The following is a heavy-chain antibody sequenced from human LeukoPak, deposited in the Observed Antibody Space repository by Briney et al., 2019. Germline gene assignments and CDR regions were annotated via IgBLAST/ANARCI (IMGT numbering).Heavy chain of an antibody. D-gene: IGHD3-22*01. CDR2: ISGSGGST. V-gene: IGHV3-23*01. CDR1: GSTFSSYA. J-gene: IGHJ4*02. CDR3: ARGRSSGYLLDY. Sequence: GGSLRLSCAASGSTFSSYAMSWVRQAPGKGLEWVSGISGSGGSTYYADSVKGRFTISRDNSENTLYLQMNSLRAEDTAVYYCARGRSSGYLLDYWGQGTLVTVSS.